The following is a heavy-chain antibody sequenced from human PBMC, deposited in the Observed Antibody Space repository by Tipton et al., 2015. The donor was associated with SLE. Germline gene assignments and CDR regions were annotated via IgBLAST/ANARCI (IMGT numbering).Heavy chain of an antibody. D-gene: IGHD5-24*01. J-gene: IGHJ4*02. CDR1: GFTLGDYI. Sequence: SLRLSCEASGFTLGDYIMSWVRQAPGKGLEWVSLIYAGGSNSYYADSVKGRFIISRDTSKNTLYLQMDSLRAEDTAVYYCVRGVNFEIWGQGTLVTVSS. V-gene: IGHV3-23*03. CDR3: VRGVNFEI. CDR2: IYAGGSNS.